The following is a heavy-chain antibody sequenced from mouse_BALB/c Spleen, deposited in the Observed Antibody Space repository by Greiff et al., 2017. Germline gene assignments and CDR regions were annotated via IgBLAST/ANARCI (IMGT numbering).Heavy chain of an antibody. V-gene: IGHV1-9*01. CDR3: ARWGTFPVGAY. CDR1: GYTFSSYW. Sequence: VQLQESGAELMKPGASVKISCKATGYTFSSYWIEWVKQRPGHGLEWIGEILPGSGSTNYNEKFKGKATFTADTSSNTAYMQLSSLTSEDSAVYYCARWGTFPVGAYWGQGTLVTVSA. J-gene: IGHJ3*01. CDR2: ILPGSGST. D-gene: IGHD1-1*01.